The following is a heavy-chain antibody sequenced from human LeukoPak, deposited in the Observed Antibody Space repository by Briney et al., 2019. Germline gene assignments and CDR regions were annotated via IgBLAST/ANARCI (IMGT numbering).Heavy chain of an antibody. CDR1: GFTFSSYA. CDR3: AKGTLKATIFGVVPFYYYGMDV. J-gene: IGHJ6*02. Sequence: GGSLRLSCAASGFTFSSYAMSWVRQAPGKGLEWVSAISGSGGSTYYADSVKGRFTISRDNSKNTLYLQMNSLRAEDTAVYYCAKGTLKATIFGVVPFYYYGMDVWGQGTTVTVSS. V-gene: IGHV3-23*01. D-gene: IGHD3-3*01. CDR2: ISGSGGST.